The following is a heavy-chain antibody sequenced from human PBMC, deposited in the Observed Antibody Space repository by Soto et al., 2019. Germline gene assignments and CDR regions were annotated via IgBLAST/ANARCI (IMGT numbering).Heavy chain of an antibody. CDR3: ARRQISPPTRGAATARGAKGV. CDR2: IWNDGSNS. J-gene: IGHJ6*02. V-gene: IGHV3-33*08. Sequence: GGSLRLSCAASGFTFNNYGMHWVRQAPGKGLEWVAVIWNDGSNSYYANSVKGRFTISRDNSKNTLHLQMSSLRAEDTAVYYCARRQISPPTRGAATARGAKGVWGQGTTVTVSS. D-gene: IGHD6-13*01. CDR1: GFTFNNYG.